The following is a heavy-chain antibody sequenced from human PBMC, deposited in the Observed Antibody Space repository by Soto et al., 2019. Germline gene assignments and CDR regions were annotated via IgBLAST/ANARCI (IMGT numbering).Heavy chain of an antibody. CDR2: ISASGGIT. V-gene: IGHV3-23*01. J-gene: IGHJ3*02. Sequence: GGSLRLSCASSVFTFSSYAMSCVRHSPGKWLEWVLGISASGGITYYVDSVKGRFTISRDNSKNTLYLQMNSLRAEDTAVYYCAKEKYYYDSSGIGRAFDIWGQGTMVTVS. CDR3: AKEKYYYDSSGIGRAFDI. D-gene: IGHD3-22*01. CDR1: VFTFSSYA.